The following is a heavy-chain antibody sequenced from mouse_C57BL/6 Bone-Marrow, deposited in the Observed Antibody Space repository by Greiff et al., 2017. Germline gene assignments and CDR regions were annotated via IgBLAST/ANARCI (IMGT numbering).Heavy chain of an antibody. D-gene: IGHD2-3*01. CDR1: GYTFTTYP. J-gene: IGHJ3*01. V-gene: IGHV1-47*01. CDR2: FHPYNDDT. CDR3: AREHDGYSPFAY. Sequence: VQRVESGAELVKPGASVKMSCKASGYTFTTYPIEWMKQNHGKSLEWIGNFHPYNDDTKYTEKFKGKATFSVEKSSISVYWELSRLTSDVSSVYYCAREHDGYSPFAYWGQGTLVTVSA.